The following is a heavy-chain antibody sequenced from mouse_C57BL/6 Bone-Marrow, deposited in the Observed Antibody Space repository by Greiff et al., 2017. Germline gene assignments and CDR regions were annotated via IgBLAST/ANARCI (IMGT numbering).Heavy chain of an antibody. CDR3: ARSSRYDYDCKAWLAY. CDR2: INPSSGYT. J-gene: IGHJ3*01. Sequence: VQGVESGAELARPGASVKMSCKASGYTFTSYTMHWVKQRPGPGLEWIGYINPSSGYTKYNQKFKDKATLTADKSSSTAYIQLSSLTSEDSAVYYCARSSRYDYDCKAWLAYWGQGTLVTVSA. V-gene: IGHV1-4*01. CDR1: GYTFTSYT. D-gene: IGHD2-4*01.